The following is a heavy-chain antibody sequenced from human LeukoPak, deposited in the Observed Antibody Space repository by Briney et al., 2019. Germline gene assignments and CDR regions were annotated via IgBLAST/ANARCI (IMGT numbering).Heavy chain of an antibody. CDR3: ARPGHSYYYMDV. J-gene: IGHJ6*03. V-gene: IGHV4-39*02. CDR2: IYYSGTT. D-gene: IGHD1-1*01. CDR1: GGSISSSSYY. Sequence: KASETLSLTCTVSGGSISSSSYYWGWIRQPPGKGLEWIGTIYYSGTTYYNPSLKSRVTISADTSKNHFSLKLSSVTAADTAVYYCARPGHSYYYMDVWGKGTSVTASS.